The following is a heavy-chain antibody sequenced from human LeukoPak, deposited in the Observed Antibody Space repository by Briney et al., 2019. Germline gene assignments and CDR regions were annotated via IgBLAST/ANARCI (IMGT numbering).Heavy chain of an antibody. CDR2: LYYSGST. V-gene: IGHV4-59*01. CDR1: GGSISSYY. Sequence: SETLSLTCTASGGSISSYYWSWIRQPPGKGLEWIGYLYYSGSTNYNPSLKSRVTIPVDTSKNQFSLKLSSVTAADTALYYCARVSGVTTGSHWFDPWGQGTLVTVSS. D-gene: IGHD4-11*01. CDR3: ARVSGVTTGSHWFDP. J-gene: IGHJ5*02.